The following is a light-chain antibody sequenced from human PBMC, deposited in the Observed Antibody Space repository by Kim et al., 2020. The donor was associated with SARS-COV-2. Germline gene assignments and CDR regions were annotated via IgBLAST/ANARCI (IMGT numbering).Light chain of an antibody. CDR2: GAS. CDR3: QQYGSSSLT. V-gene: IGKV3-20*01. CDR1: QSVTSSY. J-gene: IGKJ4*01. Sequence: SPGDRATLTCRARQSVTSSYLAWYQQKPGQAPRLLIYGASSRATGIPDRFSGSGSGTDFTLTINRLEPEDFAVYYCQQYGSSSLTFGGGTKVDIK.